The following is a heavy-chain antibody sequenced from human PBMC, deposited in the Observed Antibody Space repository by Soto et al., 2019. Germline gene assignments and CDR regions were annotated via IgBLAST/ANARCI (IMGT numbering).Heavy chain of an antibody. V-gene: IGHV1-69*04. D-gene: IGHD5-12*01. CDR2: IIPLLDIT. J-gene: IGHJ4*02. CDR3: ARDSPIGSTFSGYEAIDY. CDR1: GGTFSNDS. Sequence: SVKVSCKTSGGTFSNDSFTWVRQAPGQGLEWMGRIIPLLDITNYAQKFQGRVTITADKSTSTAYMELNSLRSEDTAVYYCARDSPIGSTFSGYEAIDYWGQGTLVTVSS.